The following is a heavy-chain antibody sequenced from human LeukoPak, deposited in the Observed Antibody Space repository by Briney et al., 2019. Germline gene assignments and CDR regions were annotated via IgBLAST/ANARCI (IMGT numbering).Heavy chain of an antibody. CDR3: ARRIDYFDY. Sequence: GGSLRLSCATSGFTFSDYYMSWFRQAPGKGLEWLSYISTSSSTIYYADSVKGRFTTSRDNAKKSLYLEMNTLRAEDTAVYYCARRIDYFDYWGQGTLVTVSS. D-gene: IGHD1-26*01. J-gene: IGHJ4*02. CDR1: GFTFSDYY. V-gene: IGHV3-11*04. CDR2: ISTSSSTI.